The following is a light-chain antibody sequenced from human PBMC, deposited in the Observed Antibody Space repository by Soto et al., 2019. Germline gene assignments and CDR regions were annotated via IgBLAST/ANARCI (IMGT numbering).Light chain of an antibody. CDR2: GAS. Sequence: EIVLTQSPGTLSLSPRERATLSCRASQSVSSSYLAWYQQKPGQAPRLLIYGASSRATGIPSRFSGSGSGTEFTLTISSLQPDDFATYYCQHYNSYSEACGQGTKG. CDR1: QSVSSSY. J-gene: IGKJ1*01. CDR3: QHYNSYSEA. V-gene: IGKV3-20*01.